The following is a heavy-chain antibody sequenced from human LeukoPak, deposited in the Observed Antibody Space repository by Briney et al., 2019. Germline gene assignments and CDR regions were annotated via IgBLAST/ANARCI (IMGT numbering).Heavy chain of an antibody. J-gene: IGHJ5*02. Sequence: GASVKVSCKASEYTFTGYYVHWVRQAPGQGLEWMGWINPNSGGTNYAQKFQGRVTMTRDTSISTAYMELSRLRSDDTAVYYCARDLSRDNWFDPWGQGTLVTVSS. CDR2: INPNSGGT. CDR1: EYTFTGYY. CDR3: ARDLSRDNWFDP. V-gene: IGHV1-2*02.